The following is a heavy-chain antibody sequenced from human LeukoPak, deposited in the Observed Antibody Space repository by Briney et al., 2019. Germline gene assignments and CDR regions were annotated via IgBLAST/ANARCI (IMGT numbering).Heavy chain of an antibody. J-gene: IGHJ6*02. CDR2: IYHSGST. D-gene: IGHD6-13*01. Sequence: SEILSLTCTVSGDSISSGGYSWSWIRQPPGKGLEWIGYIYHSGSTYYNPSLKSRVTISVDRSKNQFSLKLSSVTAADTAVYYCARDLKRRSAAGTREYYYYGMDVWGQGTTVTVSS. CDR1: GDSISSGGYS. CDR3: ARDLKRRSAAGTREYYYYGMDV. V-gene: IGHV4-30-2*01.